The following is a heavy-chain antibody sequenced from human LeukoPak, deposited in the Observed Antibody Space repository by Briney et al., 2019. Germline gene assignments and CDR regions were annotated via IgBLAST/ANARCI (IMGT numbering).Heavy chain of an antibody. CDR2: ISSSSSYI. D-gene: IGHD6-19*01. J-gene: IGHJ5*02. CDR1: GFTFSSYS. Sequence: GGSLRLSCAASGFTFSSYSMNWVRQAPGKGLEWVSSISSSSSYIYYADSVKGRFTISRDNAKNSLYLQMNSLRAEDTAVYYCARDPSGSTGDWFDPWGQGTLVTVSS. V-gene: IGHV3-21*01. CDR3: ARDPSGSTGDWFDP.